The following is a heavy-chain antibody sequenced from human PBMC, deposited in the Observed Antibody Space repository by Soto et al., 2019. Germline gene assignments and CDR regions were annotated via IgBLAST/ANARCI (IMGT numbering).Heavy chain of an antibody. CDR3: ARGPYCTNGVCYPMLGLGMDV. J-gene: IGHJ6*02. D-gene: IGHD2-8*01. CDR2: INHSGST. Sequence: QVQLQQWGAGLLKPSETLSLTCAVYGGSFSGYYWSWIRQPPGKGLEWIGEINHSGSTNYNPSLKSLVTISVDTAKNKFSRKRSSVTAADTAVYYCARGPYCTNGVCYPMLGLGMDVWGQGTTVTVSS. CDR1: GGSFSGYY. V-gene: IGHV4-34*01.